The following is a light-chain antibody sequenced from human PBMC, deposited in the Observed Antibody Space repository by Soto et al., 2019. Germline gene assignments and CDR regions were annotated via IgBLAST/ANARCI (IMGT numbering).Light chain of an antibody. V-gene: IGLV2-14*01. J-gene: IGLJ1*01. Sequence: QSVLTQPASVSGSPGQSITISCTGTSSDVGGYNYVSWYQQHPGKAPKLMIYEVSNRPSGVSNRFSGSKSGNTASLTISGLQAEDEAYYHCNSYAGGNAYVLGTGTKVTVL. CDR1: SSDVGGYNY. CDR2: EVS. CDR3: NSYAGGNAYV.